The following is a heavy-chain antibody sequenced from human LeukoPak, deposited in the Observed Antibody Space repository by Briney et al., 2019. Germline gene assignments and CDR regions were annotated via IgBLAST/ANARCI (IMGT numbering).Heavy chain of an antibody. D-gene: IGHD2-2*01. J-gene: IGHJ6*03. CDR2: INTNTGNP. CDR3: ARDLRGYCSSTSCYGAYYYYYMDV. Sequence: GASVKVSCKASGYTFTSYAMNWVRQAPGQGPEWMGWINTNTGNPTYAQGFTGRFVFSLDTSVSTAYPQISSLKAEDTAVYYCARDLRGYCSSTSCYGAYYYYYMDVWGKGTTVTVSS. V-gene: IGHV7-4-1*02. CDR1: GYTFTSYA.